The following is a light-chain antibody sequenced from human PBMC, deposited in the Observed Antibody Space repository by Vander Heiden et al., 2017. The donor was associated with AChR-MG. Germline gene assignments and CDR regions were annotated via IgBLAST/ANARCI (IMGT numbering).Light chain of an antibody. CDR1: QSVSSSY. CDR3: QQYGSSPYT. CDR2: GAS. J-gene: IGKJ2*01. Sequence: EIVLTQSPGTLSLSPGERATLPCRASQSVSSSYLAWYQHKPGQAPRLLIYGASNRATGIPDRFSGRGSGTDFTLTISRLEPEDFAVYYCQQYGSSPYTFGQGTKLEIK. V-gene: IGKV3-20*01.